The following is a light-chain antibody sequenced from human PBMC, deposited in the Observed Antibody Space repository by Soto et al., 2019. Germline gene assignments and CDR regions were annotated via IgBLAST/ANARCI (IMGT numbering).Light chain of an antibody. CDR1: QSVSSSY. Sequence: EIVLTQSPGTLSLSPGERATLSCRASQSVSSSYLAWYQQKPGQAPRLLIYGASSRATGIPDRFSGSGSGTDFPLTISRLEPEDFAVYYCQQNGSSPWTFVQGTKVEIK. V-gene: IGKV3-20*01. CDR2: GAS. CDR3: QQNGSSPWT. J-gene: IGKJ1*01.